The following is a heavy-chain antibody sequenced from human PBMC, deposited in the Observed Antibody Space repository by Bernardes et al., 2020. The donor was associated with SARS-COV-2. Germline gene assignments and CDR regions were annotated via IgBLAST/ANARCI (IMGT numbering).Heavy chain of an antibody. Sequence: SDTLTAICTVSGGPIRSSNYYWGWIRPLPGKGLEWVGSIYSSGCSYYNPSLQSRVSESVATSQNQFSLRLNFVTAADTAVYYCAGSSCGIDCYIGGLRSWDYGMGDWGQETTGT. D-gene: IGHD2-21*02. CDR2: IYSSGCS. CDR3: AGSSCGIDCYIGGLRSWDYGMGD. CDR1: GGPIRSSNYY. J-gene: IGHJ6*02. V-gene: IGHV4-39*01.